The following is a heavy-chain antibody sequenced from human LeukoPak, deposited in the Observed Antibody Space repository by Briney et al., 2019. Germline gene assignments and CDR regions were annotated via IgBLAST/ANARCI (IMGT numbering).Heavy chain of an antibody. CDR2: IIPILGIA. Sequence: GASVKVSCKASGGTFSSYAISWVRQAPGQGLEWMGRIIPILGIANYAQKFQGRVTITADKSTSTAYMELSSLRSEDTAVYYCAVVSDDMAILDYWGQGTLVTVSS. CDR3: AVVSDDMAILDY. D-gene: IGHD2/OR15-2a*01. J-gene: IGHJ4*02. CDR1: GGTFSSYA. V-gene: IGHV1-69*04.